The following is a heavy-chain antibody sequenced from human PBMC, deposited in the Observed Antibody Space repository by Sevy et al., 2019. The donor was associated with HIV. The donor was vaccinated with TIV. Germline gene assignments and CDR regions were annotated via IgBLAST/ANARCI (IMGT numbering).Heavy chain of an antibody. J-gene: IGHJ4*02. CDR2: ISDGGAVI. D-gene: IGHD3-3*01. CDR1: GFNFSSHK. V-gene: IGHV3-48*03. Sequence: VGSLRLSCAASGFNFSSHKMNWIRQAPGKGLEWVAYISDGGAVIHYADSVKGRFTISRDNSKNSLYLQMNSLRADDNGVYYRAKGGAFWSGYYVDYWGQGTLVTVSS. CDR3: AKGGAFWSGYYVDY.